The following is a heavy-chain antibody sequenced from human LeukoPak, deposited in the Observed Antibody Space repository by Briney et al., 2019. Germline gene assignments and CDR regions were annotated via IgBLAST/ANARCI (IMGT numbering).Heavy chain of an antibody. CDR2: ISGGSEDT. V-gene: IGHV3-23*01. D-gene: IGHD6-13*01. CDR1: GFTFGGYA. CDR3: ARTIAQYSNSWLYFYYGLDV. Sequence: GGSLRLSCTASGFTFGGYAMSWVRQAPGKGLEWDSSISGGSEDTYYADSVKGRFTISRDNSKTTLYLQMNSLRAEDTAVYYCARTIAQYSNSWLYFYYGLDVWGQGTTVTVSS. J-gene: IGHJ6*02.